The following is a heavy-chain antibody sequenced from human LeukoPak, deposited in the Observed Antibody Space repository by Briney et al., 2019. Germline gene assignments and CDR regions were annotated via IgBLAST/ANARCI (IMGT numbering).Heavy chain of an antibody. D-gene: IGHD3-10*01. V-gene: IGHV3-23*01. CDR2: ISGSGGSR. CDR1: GFTFSNFA. CDR3: AIDTYRYYSVSDRFFDL. J-gene: IGHJ2*01. Sequence: PGGSLRLSCEASGFTFSNFAMSWVRQAPEKGLEWVAAISGSGGSRYHADSIQGRFTISRDNSNNTLYLQMRSLSADDTAVYYCAIDTYRYYSVSDRFFDLWGRGPLVTVSS.